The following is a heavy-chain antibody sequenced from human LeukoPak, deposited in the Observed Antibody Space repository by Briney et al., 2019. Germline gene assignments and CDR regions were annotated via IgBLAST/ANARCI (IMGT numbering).Heavy chain of an antibody. D-gene: IGHD3-10*01. CDR1: GFTITGHW. CDR3: ATVFKGTSLQDY. J-gene: IGHJ4*02. V-gene: IGHV3-74*01. CDR2: IKSDERSA. Sequence: GGSLRLSCEVSGFTITGHWMYWVRQAPGRALVWVSRIKSDERSAVYAESVRGRFNISRDNAKNTLYLQMNSLRAEDTAVYYCATVFKGTSLQDYWGQGTLVTVSS.